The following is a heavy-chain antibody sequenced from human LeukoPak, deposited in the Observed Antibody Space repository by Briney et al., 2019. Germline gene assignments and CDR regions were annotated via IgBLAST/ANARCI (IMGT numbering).Heavy chain of an antibody. V-gene: IGHV3-23*01. Sequence: GGSLGLSCEASGFTFSSDGMSWVRQAPGKGLEWVSSISGSDDRTNYADSVKGRFSISRDNSKNTLYLQMNSLRAEDTAVYYCARAWSRVDPFDMWGQGTMVTVSS. CDR1: GFTFSSDG. D-gene: IGHD2-8*02. J-gene: IGHJ3*02. CDR2: ISGSDDRT. CDR3: ARAWSRVDPFDM.